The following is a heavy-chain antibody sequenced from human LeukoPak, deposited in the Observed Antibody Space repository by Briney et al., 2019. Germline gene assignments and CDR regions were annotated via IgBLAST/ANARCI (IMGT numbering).Heavy chain of an antibody. Sequence: PGRSLRLSCAASGFTFSSYGMHWVRQAPGKGLEWVAVISYDGSNKYYADSVKGRFTISRDNSKNTLYLQMNSLRAEDTAVYYCAKEHYYYGMDVWGQGTTVTVSS. CDR2: ISYDGSNK. J-gene: IGHJ6*02. CDR3: AKEHYYYGMDV. CDR1: GFTFSSYG. V-gene: IGHV3-30*18.